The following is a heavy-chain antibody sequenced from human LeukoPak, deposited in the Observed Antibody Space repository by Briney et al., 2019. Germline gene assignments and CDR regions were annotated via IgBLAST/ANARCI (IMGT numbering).Heavy chain of an antibody. Sequence: SETLSLTCTVSGGSISSSSYSWGWIRQPPGKGLEWIGSIYYSGSTNYNPSLKSRVTISVDTSKNQFSLKLSSVTAADTAVYYCARDKSGVYCSSTSCGAFDIWGQGTMVTVSS. V-gene: IGHV4-39*07. J-gene: IGHJ3*02. CDR1: GGSISSSSYS. CDR2: IYYSGST. D-gene: IGHD2-2*01. CDR3: ARDKSGVYCSSTSCGAFDI.